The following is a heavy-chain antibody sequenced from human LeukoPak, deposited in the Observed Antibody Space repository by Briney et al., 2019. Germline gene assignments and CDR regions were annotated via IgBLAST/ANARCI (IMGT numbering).Heavy chain of an antibody. J-gene: IGHJ4*02. CDR1: GFTFSDYY. V-gene: IGHV3-11*06. D-gene: IGHD4-17*01. Sequence: PGGSLRLSCAASGFTFSDYYMSWIRQAPGKGLEWVSYISSSSSYTNYADSVKGRFTISGDNAKNSLYLQMNSLRAEDTSVHYCARRGDYPFDYWGQGTLVTVSS. CDR3: ARRGDYPFDY. CDR2: ISSSSSYT.